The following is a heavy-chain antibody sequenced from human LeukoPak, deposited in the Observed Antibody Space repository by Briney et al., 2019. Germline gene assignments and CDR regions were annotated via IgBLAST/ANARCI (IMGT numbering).Heavy chain of an antibody. D-gene: IGHD3-22*01. CDR1: GFTFSSYA. CDR3: ARGPTYYYDSSPLAFDI. J-gene: IGHJ3*02. Sequence: GGSLRLSCAASGFTFSSYAMHWVRQAPGKGLEWVAVISYDGSNKYYADSVKGRFTISRDNSKNTLYLQMNSLRAEDTAVYYCARGPTYYYDSSPLAFDIWSQGTMVTVSS. CDR2: ISYDGSNK. V-gene: IGHV3-30-3*01.